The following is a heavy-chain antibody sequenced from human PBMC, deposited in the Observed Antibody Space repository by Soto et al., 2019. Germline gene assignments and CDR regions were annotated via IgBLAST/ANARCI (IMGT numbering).Heavy chain of an antibody. CDR1: GGSISSGGYY. CDR3: ARVPGP. CDR2: IYHSGST. Sequence: QLQLQESGSGLVKPSQTLSLTCAVSGGSISSGGYYWSWIRQPPGKGLEWIGYIYHSGSTYYNPSRKSRGTISVDRSKNQFSLKLSSVTAADTAVYYCARVPGPWGQGTLVTVSS. J-gene: IGHJ5*02. V-gene: IGHV4-30-2*01.